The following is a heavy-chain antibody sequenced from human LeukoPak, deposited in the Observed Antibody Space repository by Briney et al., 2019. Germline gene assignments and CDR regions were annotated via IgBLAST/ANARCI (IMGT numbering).Heavy chain of an antibody. CDR3: ARDQHYYNSGRFDI. D-gene: IGHD3-22*01. CDR2: ISSTGSTI. Sequence: GSLRLSCATSGFTFSSYAMSWVRQAPGKGLEWVSYISSTGSTIYYADSVKGRFTISRDNANNSLYLQTNSLRAEDTAVYYCARDQHYYNSGRFDIWGRGTMVTVSS. J-gene: IGHJ3*02. V-gene: IGHV3-48*04. CDR1: GFTFSSYA.